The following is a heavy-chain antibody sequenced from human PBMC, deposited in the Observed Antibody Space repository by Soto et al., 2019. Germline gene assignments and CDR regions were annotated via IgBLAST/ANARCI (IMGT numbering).Heavy chain of an antibody. Sequence: GESLKISCKGSGYSFTIYWISWVRQMPGKGLEWMGRIDPSDSYTKYSPSFQGHVTISADKSISTAYLQWSSLKASDTAVYYCARHVTRSLGMDVWGQGSTVTVSS. CDR1: GYSFTIYW. D-gene: IGHD4-4*01. V-gene: IGHV5-10-1*01. CDR3: ARHVTRSLGMDV. CDR2: IDPSDSYT. J-gene: IGHJ6*02.